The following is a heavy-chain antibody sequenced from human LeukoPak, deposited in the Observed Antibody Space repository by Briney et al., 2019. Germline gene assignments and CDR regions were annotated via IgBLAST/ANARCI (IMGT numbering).Heavy chain of an antibody. CDR3: ASGRGGY. CDR2: INPNSGST. Sequence: ASVKVSCKASGYTFTSYYMHWVRQAPGQGLEWMGRINPNSGSTNYAQKFQGRVTMTPDTSTSTAYMELSRLRSDDTAVYSCASGRGGYWGQGTLVTVSS. J-gene: IGHJ4*02. D-gene: IGHD1-1*01. V-gene: IGHV1-2*06. CDR1: GYTFTSYY.